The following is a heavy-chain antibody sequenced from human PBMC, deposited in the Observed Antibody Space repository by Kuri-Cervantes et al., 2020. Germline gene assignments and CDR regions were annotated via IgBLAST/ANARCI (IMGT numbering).Heavy chain of an antibody. Sequence: SSVKVSCKASGGTFSSYAISWVRQAPGQGLEWMGGIIPIFGTANYAQKFQGRVTITADKSTSTAYMELSSLRSEDTAVYYCARWVSRGTYYFDYWGQGTLVTVSS. CDR2: IIPIFGTA. J-gene: IGHJ4*02. D-gene: IGHD6-19*01. CDR1: GGTFSSYA. CDR3: ARWVSRGTYYFDY. V-gene: IGHV1-69*06.